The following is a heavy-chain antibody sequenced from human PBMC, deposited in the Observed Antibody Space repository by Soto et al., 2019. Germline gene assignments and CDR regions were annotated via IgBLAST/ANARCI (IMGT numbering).Heavy chain of an antibody. CDR2: MNPNSGNT. J-gene: IGHJ6*03. Sequence: QVQLVQSGAEVKKPGASVKVSCKASGYTFTSYDINWVRQATGQGLEWMGWMNPNSGNTGYAQKFQGRVTMTRNTSISTDYMELSSVRSEDTAVYYCARGLFYYGSGSYTMDVWGKGTTVTVSS. CDR1: GYTFTSYD. CDR3: ARGLFYYGSGSYTMDV. V-gene: IGHV1-8*01. D-gene: IGHD3-10*01.